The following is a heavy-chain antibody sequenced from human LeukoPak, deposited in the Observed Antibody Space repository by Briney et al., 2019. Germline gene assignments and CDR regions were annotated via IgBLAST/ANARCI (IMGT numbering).Heavy chain of an antibody. V-gene: IGHV3-23*01. Sequence: GGSLRLSCAASGFTFSSYAMSWVRQAPGKGLEWVSAISGSGGSTYYADSVKGRFTISRDNAKNSLYLQMNSLRAEDTAVYYCARALWFGETFPAYWGQGTLVTVSS. J-gene: IGHJ4*02. CDR1: GFTFSSYA. CDR3: ARALWFGETFPAY. D-gene: IGHD3-10*01. CDR2: ISGSGGST.